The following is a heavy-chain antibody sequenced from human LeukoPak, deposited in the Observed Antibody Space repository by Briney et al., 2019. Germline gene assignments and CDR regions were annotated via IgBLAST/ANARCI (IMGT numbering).Heavy chain of an antibody. CDR2: IYTSGST. Sequence: SETLSLTCTVSGGSISSGSYYWSWIRQPAGKGLEWIGRIYTSGSTNYNPSLKSRVTISVDTSKNQFSLKLSSVSAADTAVYYCARAQINDYVWGSYRRYMDVWGKGTTVTVSS. V-gene: IGHV4-61*02. D-gene: IGHD3-16*02. CDR3: ARAQINDYVWGSYRRYMDV. CDR1: GGSISSGSYY. J-gene: IGHJ6*03.